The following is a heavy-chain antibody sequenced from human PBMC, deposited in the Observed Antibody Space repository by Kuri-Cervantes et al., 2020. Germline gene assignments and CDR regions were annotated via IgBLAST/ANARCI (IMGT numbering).Heavy chain of an antibody. V-gene: IGHV1-2*02. CDR2: IKPNSGGT. Sequence: ASSKVFCKASGDTFTGYYMQWVLQAPGQGLEGMGWIKPNSGGTNYAQKFQGRVTMTRDTSISTAYMVLSRLRSDDTAVYYCARGSLRFLDYWFDHWGQGTLVTVAS. D-gene: IGHD3-3*01. J-gene: IGHJ5*02. CDR3: ARGSLRFLDYWFDH. CDR1: GDTFTGYY.